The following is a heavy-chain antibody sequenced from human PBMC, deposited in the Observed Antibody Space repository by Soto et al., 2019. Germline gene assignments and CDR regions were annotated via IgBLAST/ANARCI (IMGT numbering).Heavy chain of an antibody. CDR2: IWFDGSNK. CDR3: ARGQLPAATTYFDF. D-gene: IGHD2-15*01. CDR1: GFTFSSYA. V-gene: IGHV3-33*01. J-gene: IGHJ4*02. Sequence: QVHLVESGGGVVQPGGSLRLSCAASGFTFSSYAIHWVRQAPGKGLEWVAIIWFDGSNKYYADSVKGRFSISRDNSKNTLFLQRDSLRAEETAVYYCARGQLPAATTYFDFWGQGTLVIVSS.